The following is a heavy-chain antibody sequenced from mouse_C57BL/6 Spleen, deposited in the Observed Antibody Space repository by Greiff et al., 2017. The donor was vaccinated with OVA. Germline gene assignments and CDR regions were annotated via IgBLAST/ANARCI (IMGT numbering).Heavy chain of an antibody. D-gene: IGHD2-1*01. Sequence: QVQLQQPGAELVRPGTSVKLSCKASGYTFTSYWMHWVKQRPGQGLEWIGVIDPSDSYTNYNQKFKGKATLTVDKSSSTAYMQLSSLTSEDSAVYYCARGRGNFFYAMDYWGQGTSVTVSS. CDR2: IDPSDSYT. CDR1: GYTFTSYW. J-gene: IGHJ4*01. CDR3: ARGRGNFFYAMDY. V-gene: IGHV1-59*01.